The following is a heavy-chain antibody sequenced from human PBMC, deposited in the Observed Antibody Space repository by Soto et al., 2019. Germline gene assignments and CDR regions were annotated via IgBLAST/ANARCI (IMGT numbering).Heavy chain of an antibody. J-gene: IGHJ4*02. D-gene: IGHD3-3*01. CDR2: INPSGGST. V-gene: IGHV1-46*03. Sequence: ASVKVSCKASGYTFTSYYMHWVRQAPGQGLEWMGIINPSGGSTSYAQKFQGRVTMTRDTSTSTVYMELSSLRSEDTAVYYCARSDHYDFWSGYQTWVYFDYWGQGTLVTVS. CDR3: ARSDHYDFWSGYQTWVYFDY. CDR1: GYTFTSYY.